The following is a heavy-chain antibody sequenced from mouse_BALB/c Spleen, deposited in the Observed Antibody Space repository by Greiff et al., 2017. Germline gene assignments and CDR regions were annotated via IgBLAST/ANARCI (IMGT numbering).Heavy chain of an antibody. CDR3: ARGPTIDY. CDR1: GFTFSSYG. J-gene: IGHJ2*01. V-gene: IGHV5-6-3*01. D-gene: IGHD6-1*01. CDR2: INSNGGST. Sequence: EVQRVESGGGLVQPGGSLKLSCAASGFTFSSYGMSWVRQTPDKRLELVATINSNGGSTYYPDSVKGRFTISRDNAKNTLYLQMSSLKSEDTAMYYCARGPTIDYWGQGTTLTVSS.